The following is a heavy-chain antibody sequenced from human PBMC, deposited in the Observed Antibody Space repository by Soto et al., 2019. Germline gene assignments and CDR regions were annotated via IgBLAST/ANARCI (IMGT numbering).Heavy chain of an antibody. CDR2: IKEDGSEK. J-gene: IGHJ4*02. D-gene: IGHD2-15*01. CDR3: SRDVVVGAKALNY. V-gene: IGHV3-7*01. Sequence: GSLRLSCAASGFTFSNYWMTWVRQAPGKGLEWVANIKEDGSEKHYVDSVKGRFTISRDSAKNSLYLQMNSLRVEDTAVYFCSRDVVVGAKALNYWGQGALVTVS. CDR1: GFTFSNYW.